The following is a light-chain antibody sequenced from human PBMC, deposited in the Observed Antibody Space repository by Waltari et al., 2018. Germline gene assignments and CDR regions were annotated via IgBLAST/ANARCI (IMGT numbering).Light chain of an antibody. V-gene: IGKV3-20*01. CDR2: DAS. Sequence: ELVLTQSQGNLSLSPGEGATAPCRASQTISKRYLAWHQQKPGQPPRLLIYDASIRATGIPDRFSGSGSGTDFPLTISRVEPEDSAVYFFQQYSTIPYTFVQGTQLEIK. CDR3: QQYSTIPYT. CDR1: QTISKRY. J-gene: IGKJ2*01.